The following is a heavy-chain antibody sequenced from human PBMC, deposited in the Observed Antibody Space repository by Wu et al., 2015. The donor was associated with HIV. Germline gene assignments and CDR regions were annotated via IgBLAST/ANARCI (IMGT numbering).Heavy chain of an antibody. V-gene: IGHV1-69*15. J-gene: IGHJ6*01. CDR1: GGTFSSFA. D-gene: IGHD3-9*01. CDR2: IVPLFDAP. CDR3: YFLYDIHVRPERSDTYGTYV. Sequence: QVHLVQSGAEVKKPGSSVKVSCKASGGTFSSFALSWVRQAPGQGLEWMGRIVPLFDAPNYAQRFHDRLTITATESRPQPTMEDRGTVRDLEDDGRSYFLYDIHVRPERSDTYGTYV.